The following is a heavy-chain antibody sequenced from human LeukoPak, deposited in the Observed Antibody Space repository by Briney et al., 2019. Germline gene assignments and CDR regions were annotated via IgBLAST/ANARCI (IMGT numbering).Heavy chain of an antibody. CDR3: ARGHIAAGGLDF. CDR2: MFYTGST. D-gene: IGHD6-25*01. CDR1: GASVSSGHYY. J-gene: IGHJ4*02. Sequence: SETLSLTCIVSGASVSSGHYYWSWIRQPPGKGLEWIAYMFYTGSTNYNPSLRSRVTISVDTSKNRFSLKLGSVTAADTAVYYCARGHIAAGGLDFWGQGILVTVSS. V-gene: IGHV4-61*01.